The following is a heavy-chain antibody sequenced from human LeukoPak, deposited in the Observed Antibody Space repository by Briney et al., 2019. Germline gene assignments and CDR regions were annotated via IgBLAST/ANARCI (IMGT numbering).Heavy chain of an antibody. J-gene: IGHJ6*02. D-gene: IGHD2-2*01. V-gene: IGHV3-43*02. CDR3: AKDALPGYCSSTSCLAPWYYGMDV. CDR2: ISGDGGST. Sequence: GGALRLSCAASEFTFDDYAIHGVRPAPGKGLAWVSLISGDGGSTYYADSVKGRFTISRDNSKNSLYLQMNSLRTEDTALYYCAKDALPGYCSSTSCLAPWYYGMDVWGQGTTVTVSS. CDR1: EFTFDDYA.